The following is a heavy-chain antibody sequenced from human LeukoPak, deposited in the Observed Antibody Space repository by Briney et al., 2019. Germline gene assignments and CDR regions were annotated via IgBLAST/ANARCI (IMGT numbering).Heavy chain of an antibody. V-gene: IGHV3-48*03. CDR3: AKDYGERVFDY. J-gene: IGHJ4*02. D-gene: IGHD4-17*01. CDR2: ISSSGSTI. Sequence: GGSLRLSCAASGFTFSSYEMNWVRQAPGKGLEWVSYISSSGSTIYYADSVKGRFTISRDNAKNSLYLQMNSLRAEDTAVYYCAKDYGERVFDYWGQGTLVTVSS. CDR1: GFTFSSYE.